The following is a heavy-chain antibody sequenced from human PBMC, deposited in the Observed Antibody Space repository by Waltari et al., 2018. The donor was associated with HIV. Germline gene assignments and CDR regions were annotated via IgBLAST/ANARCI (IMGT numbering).Heavy chain of an antibody. V-gene: IGHV4-39*01. CDR1: GGSISSRSYY. Sequence: QLQLQESGPGLVKPSETLSLTCTVSGGSISSRSYYWGWIRQPPGKGLEWIGSISYSGSTYDNPSLKSRVTISVDTSKDQFSLKLSSVTAADTAVYYCARLTIIAVAGSFDYWGQGTLVTVSS. CDR2: ISYSGST. D-gene: IGHD6-19*01. J-gene: IGHJ4*02. CDR3: ARLTIIAVAGSFDY.